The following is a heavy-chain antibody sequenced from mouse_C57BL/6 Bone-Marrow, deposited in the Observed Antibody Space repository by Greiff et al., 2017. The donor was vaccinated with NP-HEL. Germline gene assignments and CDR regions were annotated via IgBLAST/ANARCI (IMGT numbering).Heavy chain of an antibody. CDR2: ISNGGGST. Sequence: EVQRVESGGGLVQPGGSLKLSCAASGFTFSDYYMYWVRQTPEKRLEWVAYISNGGGSTYYLDTVKGRFTISRDNAKNTLYLQMSRLKSEDTAMYYCARPETAQATWFAYWGQGTLVTVSA. J-gene: IGHJ3*01. D-gene: IGHD3-2*02. V-gene: IGHV5-12*01. CDR1: GFTFSDYY. CDR3: ARPETAQATWFAY.